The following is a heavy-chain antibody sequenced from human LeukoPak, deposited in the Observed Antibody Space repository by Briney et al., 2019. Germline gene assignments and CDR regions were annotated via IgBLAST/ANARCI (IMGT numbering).Heavy chain of an antibody. CDR3: ARDCPSGSGSYWGGSDY. CDR1: RYTFTGYY. J-gene: IGHJ4*02. V-gene: IGHV1-2*06. D-gene: IGHD1-26*01. Sequence: ASVKVSCKASRYTFTGYYMHWVRQAPGQGLEWMGRINPNSGGTNYAQKFQGRVTMTRDTSISTAYMELSRLRSDDTAVYYCARDCPSGSGSYWGGSDYWGQGTLVTVSS. CDR2: INPNSGGT.